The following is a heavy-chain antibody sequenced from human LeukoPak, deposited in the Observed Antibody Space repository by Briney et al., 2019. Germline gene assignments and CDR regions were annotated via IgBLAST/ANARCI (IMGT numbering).Heavy chain of an antibody. J-gene: IGHJ3*02. CDR2: ISGSGGST. CDR1: GFSFSSYA. D-gene: IGHD1-1*01. Sequence: QPGGSLRLSCAASGFSFSSYAMSWVRQAPGKGLEWVSGISGSGGSTYYADSVKGRFTISRDNAENTLFLRMNSLRADDTAVYFCARGNAHAFDIWGQGTMVTVSS. V-gene: IGHV3-23*01. CDR3: ARGNAHAFDI.